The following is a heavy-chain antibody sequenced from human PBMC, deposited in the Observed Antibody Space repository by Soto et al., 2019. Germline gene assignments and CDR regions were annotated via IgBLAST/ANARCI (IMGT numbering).Heavy chain of an antibody. D-gene: IGHD1-26*01. V-gene: IGHV3-7*03. Sequence: EVQLVESGGGLVQPGGSLRLSCAASGFTFSSYWMSWVRQAPGKGLEWVANIKQDGSEKYYVDSVKGRFTISRDNAKNSLYLQMNSLRAEDTAVYYCATIPNSGSSRVMGYWGQGTLVTVSS. CDR3: ATIPNSGSSRVMGY. J-gene: IGHJ4*02. CDR2: IKQDGSEK. CDR1: GFTFSSYW.